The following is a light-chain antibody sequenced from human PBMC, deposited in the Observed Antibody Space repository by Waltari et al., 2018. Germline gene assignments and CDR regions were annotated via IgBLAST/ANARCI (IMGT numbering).Light chain of an antibody. V-gene: IGLV2-8*01. J-gene: IGLJ1*01. Sequence: QSALTQPPSASGSPGPSVPISCTGTSSNVGGYHYVPWYQQHPGKAPKLMIYEVSKRPSGVPDRFSGSKSGNTASLTVSGLQAEDEADYYCSSYAGSNDYVFGTGTKVTVL. CDR1: SSNVGGYHY. CDR3: SSYAGSNDYV. CDR2: EVS.